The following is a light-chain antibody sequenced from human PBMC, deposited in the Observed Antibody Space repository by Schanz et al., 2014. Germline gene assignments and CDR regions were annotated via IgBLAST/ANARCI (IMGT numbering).Light chain of an antibody. CDR1: SRDVGSYNF. V-gene: IGLV2-14*03. Sequence: QSALTQPASVSGSPGQSITISCTGTSRDVGSYNFVSWYQQHPGKAPKLMIYDVSNRPSGVSNRFSGSKSGNTASLTISGLQAEDEADYYCSSFTSSSPWVFGGGTKVTVL. CDR2: DVS. J-gene: IGLJ3*02. CDR3: SSFTSSSPWV.